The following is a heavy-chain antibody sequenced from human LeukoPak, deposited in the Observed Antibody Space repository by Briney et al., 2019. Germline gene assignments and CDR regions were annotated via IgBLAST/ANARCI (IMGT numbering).Heavy chain of an antibody. Sequence: SETLSLTCAVYGGSFSGYYWSWIRQPPGKGLEWIGEINHSGSNNYNPSLKSRVTISVDTSKNQFSLKLSSVTAADTAVYYCAGLEGYCTNGVCSGNYYYYGMDVWGQGTTVTVSS. V-gene: IGHV4-34*01. J-gene: IGHJ6*02. D-gene: IGHD2-8*01. CDR1: GGSFSGYY. CDR3: AGLEGYCTNGVCSGNYYYYGMDV. CDR2: INHSGSN.